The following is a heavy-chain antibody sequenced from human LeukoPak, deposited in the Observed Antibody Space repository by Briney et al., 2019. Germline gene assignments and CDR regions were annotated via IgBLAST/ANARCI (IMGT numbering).Heavy chain of an antibody. CDR3: SRESGAFSPFGY. D-gene: IGHD1-26*01. J-gene: IGHJ4*02. CDR2: ISLSGLT. V-gene: IGHV4-4*02. CDR1: GGSISSTSW. Sequence: PSGTLSLTCGVSGGSISSTSWWSWVRQPPGQGLEWIGEISLSGLTNYNPSLKSRVTMSLDKSKNHLSLNLTSVTAADTAVYYCSRESGAFSPFGYWGRGTLVTVSS.